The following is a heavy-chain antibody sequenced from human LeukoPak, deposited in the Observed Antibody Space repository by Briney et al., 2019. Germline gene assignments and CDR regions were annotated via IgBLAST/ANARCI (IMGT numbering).Heavy chain of an antibody. V-gene: IGHV1-2*06. D-gene: IGHD2-2*01. Sequence: ASVKVSCKASGYTFTGYYMHWVRQAPGQGLEWVGRINPNSGGTNYAQKFQGRVTMTRDTSISTAYMELSRLRSDDTAVYYCARGGDCSSTSCYLRRNWFDPWGQGTLVTVSS. CDR3: ARGGDCSSTSCYLRRNWFDP. J-gene: IGHJ5*02. CDR1: GYTFTGYY. CDR2: INPNSGGT.